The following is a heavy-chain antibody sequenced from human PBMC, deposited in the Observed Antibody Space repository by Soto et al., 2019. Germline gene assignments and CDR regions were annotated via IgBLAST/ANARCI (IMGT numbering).Heavy chain of an antibody. CDR3: ACGYSYGFY. J-gene: IGHJ4*02. CDR1: GFTFSSYA. CDR2: ISYDGSNK. D-gene: IGHD5-18*01. V-gene: IGHV3-30-3*01. Sequence: PGGSLRLSCAASGFTFSSYAMHWVRQAPGKGLEWVAVISYDGSNKYYADSVKGRFTISGDNSKNTLYLQMNSLRAEDTAVYYCACGYSYGFYWGQGNVVTVS.